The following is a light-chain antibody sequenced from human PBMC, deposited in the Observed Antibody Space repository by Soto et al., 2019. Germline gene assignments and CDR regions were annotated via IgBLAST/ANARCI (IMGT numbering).Light chain of an antibody. J-gene: IGKJ3*01. V-gene: IGKV1-27*01. Sequence: DIQMTQSPSSLSASVGDRVTITCRASQGISNYLAWYQQKPGKVPKLLIYGASTLHSGLPSRFSGSGSGTDFTLTISSVHPEDCATYYCQKYNSAPRTFGPATKVDIK. CDR3: QKYNSAPRT. CDR2: GAS. CDR1: QGISNY.